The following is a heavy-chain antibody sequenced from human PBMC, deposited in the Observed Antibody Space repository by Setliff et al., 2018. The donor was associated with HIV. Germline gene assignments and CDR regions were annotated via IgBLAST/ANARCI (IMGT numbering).Heavy chain of an antibody. CDR1: GFTFGGYA. CDR3: ASHPSVYGPPFDY. V-gene: IGHV3-23*01. CDR2: IIGNGGTK. Sequence: GGSLRLSCAASGFTFGGYAMNWVRQAPGKGLEWVSTIIGNGGTKYYADSVKGRFTISRDNSKNTLYLQMNSLRAEDTAVYYCASHPSVYGPPFDYWGQGTLVTVSS. J-gene: IGHJ4*02. D-gene: IGHD2-8*01.